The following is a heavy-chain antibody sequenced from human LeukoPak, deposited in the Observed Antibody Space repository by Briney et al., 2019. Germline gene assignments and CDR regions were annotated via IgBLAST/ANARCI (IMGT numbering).Heavy chain of an antibody. Sequence: PGGSLRLSCAASGFTFSSYAMSWVRQAPGKGLEWVSAISGSGGSTYYADSVKGRFTISRDNSKNTLYLQMNSLRAEDTAVYYCAKDSSEYSSPSYLDYCGQGTLVTVSS. CDR2: ISGSGGST. V-gene: IGHV3-23*01. CDR3: AKDSSEYSSPSYLDY. D-gene: IGHD6-6*01. J-gene: IGHJ4*02. CDR1: GFTFSSYA.